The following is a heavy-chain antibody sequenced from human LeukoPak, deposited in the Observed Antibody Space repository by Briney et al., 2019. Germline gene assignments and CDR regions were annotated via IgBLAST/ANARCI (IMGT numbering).Heavy chain of an antibody. Sequence: GASVTVSFKASGYTFTFYYMHWVRQAPGQGHEWMGWINPNSGGTNYAQKVQGRVTMTRDRAISKDYMELSRLTSDDTAVYYCARAGSSSRWVNDYWGQGTLVTVSS. CDR1: GYTFTFYY. V-gene: IGHV1-2*02. D-gene: IGHD6-13*01. J-gene: IGHJ4*02. CDR2: INPNSGGT. CDR3: ARAGSSSRWVNDY.